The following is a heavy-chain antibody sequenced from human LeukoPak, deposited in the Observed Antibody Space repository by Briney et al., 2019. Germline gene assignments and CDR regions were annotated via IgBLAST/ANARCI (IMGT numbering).Heavy chain of an antibody. V-gene: IGHV1-2*02. CDR2: ITPNSGAT. J-gene: IGHJ4*02. D-gene: IGHD2/OR15-2a*01. CDR1: GYTFTDVY. Sequence: ASVKVSCKASGYTFTDVYLHWVRQAPGHGLEWMGWITPNSGATNYAQKFQGRVTMTRDTSISTAYMELGRLRTDDTAMYFCARHGGGSTTYPFDYWGQGTLVTVSS. CDR3: ARHGGGSTTYPFDY.